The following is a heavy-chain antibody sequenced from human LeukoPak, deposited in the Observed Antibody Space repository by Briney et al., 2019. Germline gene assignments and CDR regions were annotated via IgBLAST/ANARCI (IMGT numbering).Heavy chain of an antibody. V-gene: IGHV3-48*03. CDR3: ARGDITTPYYFDS. J-gene: IGHJ4*02. Sequence: PGGSLRLSCVASGFTFSRYDVNWVRQAPGKGLEWVSWISSSGDTKYYADSVKGRFIISRDDAKNSVFLQMHSLRAEDTAVYYCARGDITTPYYFDSWGQGTLVTVSS. CDR1: GFTFSRYD. CDR2: ISSSGDTK. D-gene: IGHD3-22*01.